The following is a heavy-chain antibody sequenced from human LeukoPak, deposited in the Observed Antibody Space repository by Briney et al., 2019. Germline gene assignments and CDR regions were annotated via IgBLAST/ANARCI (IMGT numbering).Heavy chain of an antibody. J-gene: IGHJ6*02. D-gene: IGHD1-7*01. V-gene: IGHV4-59*02. Sequence: AETLSLTCTVSGGSVSSYYWSWIRQPPGKGLEWIGYIYYSGSTNYKPSLKSRVTISVDTSKNQFSLKLSSVTAADTAVYHCARDNWNYGSSMDVWGQGTRVTVSS. CDR1: GGSVSSYY. CDR3: ARDNWNYGSSMDV. CDR2: IYYSGST.